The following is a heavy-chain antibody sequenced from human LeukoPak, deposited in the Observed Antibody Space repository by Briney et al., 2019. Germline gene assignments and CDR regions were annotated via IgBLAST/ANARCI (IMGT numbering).Heavy chain of an antibody. Sequence: SETLSLTCTFSGDSISNYYWSWIRQSPGKGLEWIGYIYYSGSTNYNPSLKSRVTISVDTSKNQFSLKLSSVTAADTAIYYCARETCSGGSCFQFDFWGQGTLVTVSS. CDR1: GDSISNYY. J-gene: IGHJ4*02. CDR2: IYYSGST. D-gene: IGHD2-15*01. V-gene: IGHV4-59*01. CDR3: ARETCSGGSCFQFDF.